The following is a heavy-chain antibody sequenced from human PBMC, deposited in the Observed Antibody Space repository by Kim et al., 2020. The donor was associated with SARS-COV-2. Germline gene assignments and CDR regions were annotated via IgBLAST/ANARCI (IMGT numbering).Heavy chain of an antibody. Sequence: VGSLRLSCVASGFTFSDYAMHWVRQAPGKGLEWVAVVSYDGRVKFYVDSVKARFTISRDNSKNTLYLQMNSLRAEDTAVYYCARDGGRGAARFSPKYYFDQWGQGTLVTVSS. CDR2: VSYDGRVK. CDR1: GFTFSDYA. J-gene: IGHJ4*02. D-gene: IGHD6-6*01. CDR3: ARDGGRGAARFSPKYYFDQ. V-gene: IGHV3-30*04.